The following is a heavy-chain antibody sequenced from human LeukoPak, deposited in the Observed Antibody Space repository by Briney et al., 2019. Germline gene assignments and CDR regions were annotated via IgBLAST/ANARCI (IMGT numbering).Heavy chain of an antibody. CDR1: GFTFSSYS. CDR2: ISSSSSYI. CDR3: ASTPPTYYDILTGLTDTFDY. D-gene: IGHD3-9*01. Sequence: GGSLRLSCAASGFTFSSYSMNWVRQAPGKGLEWVSSISSSSSYIYYADSVKGRFTISRDNAKNSLYLQMNSLRAEDTAVYYCASTPPTYYDILTGLTDTFDYWGQGTLVTVSS. V-gene: IGHV3-21*01. J-gene: IGHJ4*02.